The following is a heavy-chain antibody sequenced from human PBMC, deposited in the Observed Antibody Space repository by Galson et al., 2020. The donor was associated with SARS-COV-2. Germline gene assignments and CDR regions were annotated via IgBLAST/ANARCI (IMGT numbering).Heavy chain of an antibody. J-gene: IGHJ4*02. Sequence: GGSLRLSCAASGFTLNDFWMSWFRQAPGQGLGWVANIKADGSETNYADSVTGRFTISRDNGADTLYLHMASLRVEDSAMYYCTREGWQGGYWGQGARVTVSS. D-gene: IGHD6-19*01. CDR1: GFTLNDFW. CDR3: TREGWQGGY. V-gene: IGHV3-7*01. CDR2: IKADGSET.